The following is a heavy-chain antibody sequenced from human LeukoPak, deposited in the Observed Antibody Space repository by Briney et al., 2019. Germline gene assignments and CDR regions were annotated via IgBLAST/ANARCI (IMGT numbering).Heavy chain of an antibody. V-gene: IGHV3-33*01. D-gene: IGHD3-10*01. CDR1: GFTFSSYG. Sequence: GGSLRLSCAASGFTFSSYGMHWVRQAPGKGLEWVAVIWYDGSNKYYADSVKGRFTISRDNSKNTLYLQTNSLRAEDTAVYYCAREHGSAYYFDYWGQGTLVTVSS. CDR2: IWYDGSNK. CDR3: AREHGSAYYFDY. J-gene: IGHJ4*02.